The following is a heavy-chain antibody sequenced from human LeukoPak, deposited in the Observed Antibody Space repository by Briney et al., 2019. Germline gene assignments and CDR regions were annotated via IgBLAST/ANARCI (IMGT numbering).Heavy chain of an antibody. J-gene: IGHJ4*02. Sequence: GGSLRLSCAASGFTFSSYAMHWVRQAPGKGLEWVAVISYDGSNKYYADSVRGRFTISRDNSKNTLYLQMNSLRAEDTAVYYCAREEYDSSSSPYDYWGQGTLVTVSS. CDR2: ISYDGSNK. D-gene: IGHD6-6*01. CDR1: GFTFSSYA. V-gene: IGHV3-30*01. CDR3: AREEYDSSSSPYDY.